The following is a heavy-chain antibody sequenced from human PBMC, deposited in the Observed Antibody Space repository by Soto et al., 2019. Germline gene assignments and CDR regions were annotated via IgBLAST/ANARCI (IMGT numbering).Heavy chain of an antibody. CDR3: ARDHRLLMAMVTAGDAFDI. V-gene: IGHV1-18*01. CDR1: GYTFTSYG. D-gene: IGHD5-18*01. J-gene: IGHJ3*02. Sequence: ASVKVSCKASGYTFTSYGISWVRQAPGQGLEWMGWISAYNGNTNYAQKLQGRVTMTTDTSTSTAYMELRSLRSDDTAVYYCARDHRLLMAMVTAGDAFDIWGQGTMVTV. CDR2: ISAYNGNT.